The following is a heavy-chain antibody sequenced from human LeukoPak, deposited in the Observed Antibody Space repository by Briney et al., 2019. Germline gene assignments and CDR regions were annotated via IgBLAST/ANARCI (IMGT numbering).Heavy chain of an antibody. CDR2: VSYTGDT. D-gene: IGHD5-18*01. V-gene: IGHV4-39*01. J-gene: IGHJ4*02. CDR3: VRVDGSGYSPY. Sequence: SGTLSLTCTVSGDSIISNTFSWGWIRQPPGKGLEWIGNVSYTGDTYYNPSLKSRVTMSADTSKNQLSLKVNSVTAADTALYFCVRVDGSGYSPYWGQGTLVTVSS. CDR1: GDSIISNTFS.